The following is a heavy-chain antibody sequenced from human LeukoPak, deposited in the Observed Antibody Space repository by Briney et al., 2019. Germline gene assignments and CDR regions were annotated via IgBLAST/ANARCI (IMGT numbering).Heavy chain of an antibody. J-gene: IGHJ4*02. V-gene: IGHV3-48*04. CDR2: ISSSSSTI. CDR1: GFTFSSYS. CDR3: ARMMSGHADY. D-gene: IGHD5-12*01. Sequence: GGSLRPSCAASGFTFSSYSMNWVRQAPGKGLEWVSYISSSSSTIYYADSVKGRFTISRDNAKNSLYLQMNSLRAEDTAVYYCARMMSGHADYWGQGTLVTVSS.